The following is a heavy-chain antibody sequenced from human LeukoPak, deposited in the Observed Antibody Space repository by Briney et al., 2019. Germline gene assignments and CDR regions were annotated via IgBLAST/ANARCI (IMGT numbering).Heavy chain of an antibody. V-gene: IGHV3-53*01. CDR2: IYDGGAT. CDR1: GFTVSNNY. J-gene: IGHJ6*03. CDR3: ARDVLPVGGQIGPQYYMDV. Sequence: GGSLRLSCAASGFTVSNNYMSWVRQAPGRGLEWASVIYDGGATDYADSVKGRFTVSRDSSKNTLYLQISSLRADDTAVYYCARDVLPVGGQIGPQYYMDVWGKGTTVTVSS. D-gene: IGHD2-15*01.